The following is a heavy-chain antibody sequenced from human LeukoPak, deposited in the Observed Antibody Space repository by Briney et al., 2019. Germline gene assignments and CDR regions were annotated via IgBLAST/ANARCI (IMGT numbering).Heavy chain of an antibody. CDR3: ASLYGSGPNWFDP. J-gene: IGHJ5*02. V-gene: IGHV3-74*01. Sequence: GGSLRLSCAASGFTFSHYWMHWVRQVPGKGLVWVSHINNDGSSTTYADSVKGRFTISRDNAKNSLYLQMNSLRAEDTAVYYCASLYGSGPNWFDPWGQGTLVTVSS. D-gene: IGHD3-10*01. CDR2: INNDGSST. CDR1: GFTFSHYW.